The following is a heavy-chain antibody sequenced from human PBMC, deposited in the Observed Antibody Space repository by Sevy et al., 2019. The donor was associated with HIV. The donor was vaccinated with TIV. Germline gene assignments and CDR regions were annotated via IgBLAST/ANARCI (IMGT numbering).Heavy chain of an antibody. J-gene: IGHJ6*02. CDR1: GFTFSSYA. CDR3: ASGSFITMVRGVIISISEDYYYYGMDV. Sequence: GGSLRLSCAASGFTFSSYAMHWVRQAPGKGLEWVAVISYDGSNKYYADSVKGRFTISRDNSKNTLYLQMNSLRAEDTAVYYCASGSFITMVRGVIISISEDYYYYGMDVWGQGTTVTVSS. D-gene: IGHD3-10*01. CDR2: ISYDGSNK. V-gene: IGHV3-30-3*01.